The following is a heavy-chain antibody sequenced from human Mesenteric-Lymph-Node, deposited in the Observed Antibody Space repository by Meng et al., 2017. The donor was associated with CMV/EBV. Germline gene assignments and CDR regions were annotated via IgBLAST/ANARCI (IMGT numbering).Heavy chain of an antibody. Sequence: TFSWFSLGTSGVGVGWIRQPPGKALEWLALIYWDDEKRYSPSLKSRLTITKDTSKNQVVLTMTNMDPVDTATYYCAHRGYGDYGLSYWGQGTLVTVSS. D-gene: IGHD4-17*01. CDR1: WFSLGTSGVG. V-gene: IGHV2-5*02. CDR2: IYWDDEK. J-gene: IGHJ4*02. CDR3: AHRGYGDYGLSY.